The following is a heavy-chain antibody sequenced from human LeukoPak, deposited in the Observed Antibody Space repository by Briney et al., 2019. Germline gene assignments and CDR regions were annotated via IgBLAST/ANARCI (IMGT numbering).Heavy chain of an antibody. CDR3: AREISGRNWFDP. CDR1: GVSVSSGSYY. J-gene: IGHJ5*02. Sequence: SETLSLTCTVSGVSVSSGSYYWSWIRQPPGKGLEWIGYIYYSGSTNYNPSLKSRVTISVDTSKNQFSLKLSSVTAADTAVYYCAREISGRNWFDPWGQGTLVTVSS. V-gene: IGHV4-61*01. CDR2: IYYSGST. D-gene: IGHD6-25*01.